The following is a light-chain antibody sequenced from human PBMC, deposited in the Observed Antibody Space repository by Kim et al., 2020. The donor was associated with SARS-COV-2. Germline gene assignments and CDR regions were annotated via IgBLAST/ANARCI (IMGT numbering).Light chain of an antibody. V-gene: IGLV1-40*01. Sequence: QSVLTQPPSVSGAPGQRVTISCIGNSSSIGAGYDVHWYQQLPGTAPKVVIFTNNNRPSGVPRRFSGSKSGASASLAITALEAEDEAGYYCQSYDKSLNSVVFGTGTKVTVL. CDR3: QSYDKSLNSVV. CDR2: TNN. CDR1: SSSIGAGYD. J-gene: IGLJ1*01.